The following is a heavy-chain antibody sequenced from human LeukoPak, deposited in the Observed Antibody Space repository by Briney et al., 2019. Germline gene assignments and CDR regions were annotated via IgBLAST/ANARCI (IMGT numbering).Heavy chain of an antibody. CDR2: IYYTGDT. J-gene: IGHJ4*02. D-gene: IGHD2-2*01. V-gene: IGHV4-31*03. CDR3: ARDYCSSTSCLFDY. Sequence: SETLSLTCSVSGASISNGGFYWSWIRQRPGKGLEWIGYIYYTGDTYYNPSLKSRLTMSVDRSENKFSLSVSSATAADTAVYYCARDYCSSTSCLFDYWGQGTLVTVSS. CDR1: GASISNGGFY.